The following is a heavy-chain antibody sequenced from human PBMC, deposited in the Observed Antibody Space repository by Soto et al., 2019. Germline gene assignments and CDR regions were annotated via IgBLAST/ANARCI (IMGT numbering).Heavy chain of an antibody. CDR1: GGSISSGGYY. J-gene: IGHJ6*02. V-gene: IGHV4-31*03. CDR2: IYYSGST. Sequence: PSETLSLTCTVSGGSISSGGYYWSWIRQHPGKGLEWIGYIYYSGSTYYNPSLKSRVTISVDTSKNQFSLKLSSVTAADTAVYYCARQNYYYGAMDVWGQGTTVNAP. CDR3: ARQNYYYGAMDV.